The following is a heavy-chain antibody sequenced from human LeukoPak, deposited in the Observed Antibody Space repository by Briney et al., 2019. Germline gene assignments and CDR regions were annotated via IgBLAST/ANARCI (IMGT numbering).Heavy chain of an antibody. Sequence: GGSLRLSCTASGFSFSGHWMHWARQLPGKGLVWVSRISPTGSTTSYADSVKGRFTVSRDNAKNTLYLQVNNLRAEDTAVYYCAKEGVVVAAPFDYWGQGTLVTVSS. CDR3: AKEGVVVAAPFDY. CDR1: GFSFSGHW. V-gene: IGHV3-74*01. D-gene: IGHD2-15*01. J-gene: IGHJ4*02. CDR2: ISPTGSTT.